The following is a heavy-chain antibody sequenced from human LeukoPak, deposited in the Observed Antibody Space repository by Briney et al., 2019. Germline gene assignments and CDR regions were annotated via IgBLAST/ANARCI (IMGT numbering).Heavy chain of an antibody. CDR1: GFTFSSYW. CDR2: IKQDGSEK. Sequence: GGSLRLSCAASGFTFSSYWMSWVRQAPGKGLEWVANIKQDGSEKYYVDSVKGRFTISRDNAKNSLYLQMNSLRAEDTAVYYCARYNDYGDPGRFDPWGQGTLVTVSS. V-gene: IGHV3-7*03. CDR3: ARYNDYGDPGRFDP. J-gene: IGHJ5*02. D-gene: IGHD4-17*01.